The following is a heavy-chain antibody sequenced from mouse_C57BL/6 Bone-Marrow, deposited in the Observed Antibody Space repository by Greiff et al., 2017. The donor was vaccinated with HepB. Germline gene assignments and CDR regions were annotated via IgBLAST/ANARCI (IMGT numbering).Heavy chain of an antibody. Sequence: EVKLVESGGGLVKPGGSLKLSCAASGFTFSSYAMSWVRQTPEKRLEWVATISDGGSYTYYPDNVKGRFTISRANAKNNLYLQMSHLKSEDTAMYYCARVHYGSLYYFDYWGQGTTLTVSS. J-gene: IGHJ2*01. CDR1: GFTFSSYA. CDR2: ISDGGSYT. V-gene: IGHV5-4*03. D-gene: IGHD1-1*01. CDR3: ARVHYGSLYYFDY.